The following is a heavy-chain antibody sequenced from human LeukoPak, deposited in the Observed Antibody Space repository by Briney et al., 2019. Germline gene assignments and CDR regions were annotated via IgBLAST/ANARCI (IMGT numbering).Heavy chain of an antibody. CDR2: IYHSGST. Sequence: LRLSCAASGFTFSSYAMSWIRQPPGKGLEWIGYIYHSGSTYYNPSLKSRVTISVDRSKNQFSLKLSSVTAADTAVYYCARGLTQLWSHRGYFDYWGQGTLVTVSS. V-gene: IGHV4-30-2*01. J-gene: IGHJ4*02. CDR1: GFTFSSYA. CDR3: ARGLTQLWSHRGYFDY. D-gene: IGHD5-18*01.